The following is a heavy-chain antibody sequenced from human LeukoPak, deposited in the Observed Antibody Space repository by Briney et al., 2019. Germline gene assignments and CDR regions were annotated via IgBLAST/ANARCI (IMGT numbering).Heavy chain of an antibody. Sequence: SETLSLTCTVSGGSISGYYWSWIRQPAGKGLEWIGRIYNSGSTNYNPSLKSRVTISVDTSKNQFSLKLSAVTAADTAVYYCARGVINGGLGKLGYYYYYLVVLLKGATVTVS. CDR3: ARGVINGGLGKLGYYYYYLVV. CDR1: GGSISGYY. V-gene: IGHV4-4*07. J-gene: IGHJ6*03. CDR2: IYNSGST. D-gene: IGHD6-13*01.